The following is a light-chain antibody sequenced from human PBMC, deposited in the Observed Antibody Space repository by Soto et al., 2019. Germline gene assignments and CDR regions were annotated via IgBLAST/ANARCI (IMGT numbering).Light chain of an antibody. CDR2: YVS. Sequence: EVVMTQSPLSLPVTLGQPASISCRSSQSLAYIDGNTYLTWFHQRPGQSPRRLICYVSNRASGVPDRFSGSGSGPDFTLKISRVEAEDAGIYYCMQSTNWPPYTFGQGTKLEIK. J-gene: IGKJ2*01. CDR3: MQSTNWPPYT. CDR1: QSLAYIDGNTY. V-gene: IGKV2-30*01.